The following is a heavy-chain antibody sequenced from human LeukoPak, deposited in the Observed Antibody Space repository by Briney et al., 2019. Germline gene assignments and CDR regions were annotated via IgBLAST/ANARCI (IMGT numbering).Heavy chain of an antibody. J-gene: IGHJ4*02. Sequence: GGSLRLSCETSIVVFSEYYMHWVRLAPGKGLEWLAVITNDGSRQYYADSVKGRFTVSRDNSKSLLFLQMESLRHDDTGIYYCAKGRRTGFVDYWGQGALVTVSS. CDR1: IVVFSEYY. CDR3: AKGRRTGFVDY. V-gene: IGHV3-30*18. CDR2: ITNDGSRQ. D-gene: IGHD1-1*01.